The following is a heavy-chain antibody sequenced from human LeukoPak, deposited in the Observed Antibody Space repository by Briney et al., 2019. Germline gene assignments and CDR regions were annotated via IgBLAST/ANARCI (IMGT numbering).Heavy chain of an antibody. D-gene: IGHD2-2*01. Sequence: GGSLRLSCAASGFTFNLYSMNWVRQAPGKGLEWVSYIRSSSSTIYYADSVKGRFTISRDNAKNSLYLQMNSLRAEDTAVYYCARVPVGGYCSSTSCYYYYYGMDVWGQGTTVTVSS. CDR3: ARVPVGGYCSSTSCYYYYYGMDV. CDR2: IRSSSSTI. J-gene: IGHJ6*02. CDR1: GFTFNLYS. V-gene: IGHV3-48*04.